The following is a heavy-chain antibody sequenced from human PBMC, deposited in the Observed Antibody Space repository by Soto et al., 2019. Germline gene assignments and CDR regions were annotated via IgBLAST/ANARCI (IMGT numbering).Heavy chain of an antibody. CDR3: ARGRSTDCSNGVCSFFYNHEMDV. D-gene: IGHD2-8*01. J-gene: IGHJ6*02. Sequence: ASVTVSCQASGYSFPDYHLHWVRQAPGQGLEWLGRINPKSGGTSTAQKFQGWVTMTRDRSISTVYMELTRLRSDDTAVYFCARGRSTDCSNGVCSFFYNHEMDVWGQGTTVTVSS. CDR1: GYSFPDYH. V-gene: IGHV1-2*04. CDR2: INPKSGGT.